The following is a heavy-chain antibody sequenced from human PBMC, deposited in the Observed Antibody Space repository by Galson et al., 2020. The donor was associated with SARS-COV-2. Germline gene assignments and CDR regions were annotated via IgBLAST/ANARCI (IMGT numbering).Heavy chain of an antibody. V-gene: IGHV3-23*01. CDR3: AKDRWYDFWGCYYFDY. D-gene: IGHD3-3*01. Sequence: TGGSLRLSCAASGFTFSSYAMSWVRQAPGKGLEWVSAISGSGGSTYYADSVKGRFTISRDNSKNTLYLQMNSLRAEDTAVYYCAKDRWYDFWGCYYFDYWGHGTLVTVSS. CDR2: ISGSGGST. J-gene: IGHJ4*01. CDR1: GFTFSSYA.